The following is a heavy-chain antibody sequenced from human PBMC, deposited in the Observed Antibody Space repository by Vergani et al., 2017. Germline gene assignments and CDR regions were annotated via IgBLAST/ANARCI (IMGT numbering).Heavy chain of an antibody. J-gene: IGHJ5*02. Sequence: QVQLVQSGAEVKKPGASVKVSCKASGYTFTSYYMHWVRQAPGQGLEWMGIINPSGGSTSYAQKFKGRVTMTMDTSTSTVYMELSSLRSEDTAMYYCALRPNWFDPWGQGTLVTVSS. CDR2: INPSGGST. V-gene: IGHV1-46*01. CDR1: GYTFTSYY. CDR3: ALRPNWFDP.